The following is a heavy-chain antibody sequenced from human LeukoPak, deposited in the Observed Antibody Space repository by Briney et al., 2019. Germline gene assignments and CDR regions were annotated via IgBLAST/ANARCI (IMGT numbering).Heavy chain of an antibody. CDR3: ARDTRYYYDSSATSDAFDI. J-gene: IGHJ3*02. CDR2: INPNSGGT. V-gene: IGHV1-2*02. D-gene: IGHD3-22*01. Sequence: GASVKVSCKASGYTFTGYYMHWVRQAPGQGLEWMGWINPNSGGTNYAQKFQGRVTMTRDTSISTAYMELSRLRSDDTAVYYCARDTRYYYDSSATSDAFDIWGQGTMVTVSS. CDR1: GYTFTGYY.